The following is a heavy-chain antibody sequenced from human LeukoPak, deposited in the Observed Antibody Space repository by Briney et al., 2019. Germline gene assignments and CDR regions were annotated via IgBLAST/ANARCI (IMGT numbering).Heavy chain of an antibody. J-gene: IGHJ4*02. CDR1: GITLSNYG. CDR2: INDSGGRT. CDR3: AKRGVVIRVILVGFHKEAYYFDS. V-gene: IGHV3-23*01. Sequence: GGSLRLSCAVSGITLSNYGMSWVRQAPGKGLEWVAGINDSGGRTNYADSVKGRFTISRDNPKNTLYLQMNSLRAEDTAVYFCAKRGVVIRVILVGFHKEAYYFDSWGQGALVTVSS. D-gene: IGHD3-22*01.